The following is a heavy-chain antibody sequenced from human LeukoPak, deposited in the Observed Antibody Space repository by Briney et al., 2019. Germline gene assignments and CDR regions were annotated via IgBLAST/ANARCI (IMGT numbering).Heavy chain of an antibody. J-gene: IGHJ4*02. CDR1: GITLSNYG. CDR2: INDSGGRT. CDR3: AKRGVVIRVILVGFHKEAYYFDS. V-gene: IGHV3-23*01. Sequence: GGSLRLSCAVSGITLSNYGMSWVRQAPGKGLEWVAGINDSGGRTNYADSVKGRFTISRDNPKNTLYLQMNSLRAEDTAVYFCAKRGVVIRVILVGFHKEAYYFDSWGQGALVTVSS. D-gene: IGHD3-22*01.